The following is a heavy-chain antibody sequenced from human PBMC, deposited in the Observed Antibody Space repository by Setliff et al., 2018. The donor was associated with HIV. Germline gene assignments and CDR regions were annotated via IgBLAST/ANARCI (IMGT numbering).Heavy chain of an antibody. D-gene: IGHD2-2*01. V-gene: IGHV4-34*01. Sequence: PSETLSLTCAVYVGSFSGYSWNWFRQPPGRGLEWMGEISHSGSTSYNSSLKSRVTMSVDTAKNQFSLEMRSLTAADTAVYYCARDQRLQGVQPPYRYFDLWGRGTLVTVSS. CDR2: ISHSGST. CDR1: VGSFSGYS. CDR3: ARDQRLQGVQPPYRYFDL. J-gene: IGHJ2*01.